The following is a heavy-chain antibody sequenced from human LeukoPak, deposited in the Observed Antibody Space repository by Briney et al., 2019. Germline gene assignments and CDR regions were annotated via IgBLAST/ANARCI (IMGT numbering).Heavy chain of an antibody. Sequence: GGSLRLSCAASGFTFSSYGMHWVRQAPGKGLEWVAFIRYDGSNKYYADSVKGRFTISRDNSKNTLYLQMNSLRAEDTAVYYCAKVRGPIAVAAPDYWGQGTLVTVSS. V-gene: IGHV3-30*02. CDR3: AKVRGPIAVAAPDY. CDR2: IRYDGSNK. D-gene: IGHD6-19*01. CDR1: GFTFSSYG. J-gene: IGHJ4*02.